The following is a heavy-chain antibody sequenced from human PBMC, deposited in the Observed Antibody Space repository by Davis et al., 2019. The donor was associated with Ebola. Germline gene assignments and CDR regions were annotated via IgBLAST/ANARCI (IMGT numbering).Heavy chain of an antibody. V-gene: IGHV4-34*01. CDR1: GGSFRNYY. CDR2: INQSVNT. Sequence: SETLSLTCAVYGGSFRNYYWSWIRQPPGKGLEWIGEINQSVNTNYKSSLKSRVTISVDTSKNQFSLKLSSVTAADTAVYYCARVYYDSRGYYMDAFDIWGQGTMVTVSS. J-gene: IGHJ3*02. D-gene: IGHD3-22*01. CDR3: ARVYYDSRGYYMDAFDI.